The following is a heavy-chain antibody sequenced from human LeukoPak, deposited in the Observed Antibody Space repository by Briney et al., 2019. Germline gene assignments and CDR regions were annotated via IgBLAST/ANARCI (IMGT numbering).Heavy chain of an antibody. V-gene: IGHV4-59*08. CDR3: AGGYSSGWYGGLFDY. CDR2: IYYSGST. CDR1: GGSISSYY. J-gene: IGHJ4*02. Sequence: SETLSLTCTVSGGSISSYYWSWIRQPPGKGLEWIGYIYYSGSTNYNPSLKSRVTISVDTSKNQLSLKLSSVTAADTAVYYCAGGYSSGWYGGLFDYWGQGTLVTVSS. D-gene: IGHD6-19*01.